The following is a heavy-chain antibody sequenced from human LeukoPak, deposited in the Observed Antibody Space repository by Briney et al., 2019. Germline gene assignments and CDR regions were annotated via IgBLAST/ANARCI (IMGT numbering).Heavy chain of an antibody. CDR3: AKQEKYCSSTSCYNYYYYGMDV. Sequence: PGGSLRLSCAASGFTFSSYAMSWVRQAPGKGLEWVSAISGSGGSTYYADSVKGRFTISRDNSKSTLYLQMNSLRAEDTAVYYCAKQEKYCSSTSCYNYYYYGMDVWGQGTTVTVSS. J-gene: IGHJ6*02. CDR2: ISGSGGST. CDR1: GFTFSSYA. V-gene: IGHV3-23*01. D-gene: IGHD2-2*02.